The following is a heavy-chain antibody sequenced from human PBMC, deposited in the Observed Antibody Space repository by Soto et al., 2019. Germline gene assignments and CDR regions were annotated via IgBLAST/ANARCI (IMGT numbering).Heavy chain of an antibody. V-gene: IGHV4-30-4*01. CDR2: MYYSGST. Sequence: QVQLQESGPGLVKPSQTLSLTCTVSGGSISSGDYYWSWIRQPPGKGLEWIGYMYYSGSTYYNPPLQRRVTIPVDTSKNHFSLKLGSVTAADTAVYYCARDPVYYDSSGYPNRYFDLWGRGTLVTVSS. CDR3: ARDPVYYDSSGYPNRYFDL. J-gene: IGHJ2*01. D-gene: IGHD3-22*01. CDR1: GGSISSGDYY.